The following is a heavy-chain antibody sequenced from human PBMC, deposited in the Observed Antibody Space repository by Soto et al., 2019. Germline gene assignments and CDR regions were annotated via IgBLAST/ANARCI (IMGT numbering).Heavy chain of an antibody. J-gene: IGHJ4*02. Sequence: SGPTLVNPTQTLTLTCTFSGFSLSTSGMCVSWIRQPPGKALEWLARIDWDDDKYYSTSLKTRLTISKDTSKNQVVLTMTNMDPVDTATYYCARSTYSGSYLRNDFDYWGQGTLVTVSS. V-gene: IGHV2-70*11. D-gene: IGHD1-26*01. CDR3: ARSTYSGSYLRNDFDY. CDR1: GFSLSTSGMC. CDR2: IDWDDDK.